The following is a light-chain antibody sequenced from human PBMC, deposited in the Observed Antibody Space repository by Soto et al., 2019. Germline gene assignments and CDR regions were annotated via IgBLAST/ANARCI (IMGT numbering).Light chain of an antibody. CDR1: QGITSY. CDR2: GAS. J-gene: IGKJ1*01. Sequence: IQLTQSPSSLSASVGDSVTITCLASQGITSYLAWYQQKPGKAPNLLIYGASTLQSGVPSRFSGSGSGTEFTLTISSLQPDDFATYYCQQYNSYPWTFGQGTKVDI. CDR3: QQYNSYPWT. V-gene: IGKV1-9*01.